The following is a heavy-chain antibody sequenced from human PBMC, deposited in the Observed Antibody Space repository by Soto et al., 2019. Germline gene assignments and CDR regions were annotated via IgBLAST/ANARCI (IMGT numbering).Heavy chain of an antibody. CDR3: ARGGIVGSTRNYFDY. CDR1: GFSFTTYW. V-gene: IGHV5-51*01. D-gene: IGHD1-26*01. J-gene: IGHJ4*02. CDR2: IYPGDSKT. Sequence: GESLKISCKGSGFSFTTYWIAWVRQMPGKGLEWMGIIYPGDSKTTYSPSFQGQVTISADKSISTAYLQWSSLKASDTAMYYCARGGIVGSTRNYFDYWGQGTLVTVSS.